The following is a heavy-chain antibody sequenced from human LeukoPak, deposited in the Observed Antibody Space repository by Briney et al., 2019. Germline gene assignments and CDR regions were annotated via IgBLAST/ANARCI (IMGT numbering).Heavy chain of an antibody. D-gene: IGHD1-14*01. CDR1: GGSFSGYY. V-gene: IGHV4-34*01. CDR2: INHSGST. CDR3: ATQQGGNPAY. J-gene: IGHJ4*02. Sequence: SETLSLTCAVYGGSFSGYYWSWIRQPPGKGLEWIGEINHSGSTNYNPSLKSRVTISVDTSKNQFSLKPSSVTAADTAVYYCATQQGGNPAYWGQGTLVTVSS.